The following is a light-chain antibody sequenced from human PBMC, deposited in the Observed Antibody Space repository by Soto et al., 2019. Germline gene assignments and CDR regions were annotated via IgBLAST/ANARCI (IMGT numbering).Light chain of an antibody. V-gene: IGLV1-47*01. Sequence: QSVLTQPPSASGTPGQRVSISCSGSASNVGSTYVFWYQQVPGTAPTLLIYKNNQRPSGVSDRFCGSKSGTSASLAISGLRVDDEADYYCASWDNDLNGPIFGGGTKLTVL. CDR3: ASWDNDLNGPI. CDR1: ASNVGSTY. CDR2: KNN. J-gene: IGLJ2*01.